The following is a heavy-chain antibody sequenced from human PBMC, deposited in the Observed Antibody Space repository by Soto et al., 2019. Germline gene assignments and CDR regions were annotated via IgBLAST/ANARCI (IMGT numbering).Heavy chain of an antibody. Sequence: PGGSLRLSCAASGFTFSSYGMHWVCQAPGKGLEWVAVRSYDGSNKYYADSVKGRFTISRDNSKNTLYLQMNSLRAEDTAVYYCAKDWGFGYYYGMDVWGQGTTVTVSS. CDR1: GFTFSSYG. D-gene: IGHD3-16*01. J-gene: IGHJ6*02. CDR2: RSYDGSNK. V-gene: IGHV3-30*18. CDR3: AKDWGFGYYYGMDV.